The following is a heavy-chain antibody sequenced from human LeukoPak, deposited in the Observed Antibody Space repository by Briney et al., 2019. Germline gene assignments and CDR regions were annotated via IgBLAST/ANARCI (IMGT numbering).Heavy chain of an antibody. CDR2: ISGDGGST. V-gene: IGHV3-43*02. D-gene: IGHD2-15*01. J-gene: IGHJ4*02. CDR1: GFTFDDYA. CDR3: AKDSLGPVVVAATPLDY. Sequence: VGSLRLSCAASGFTFDDYAMHWVRQAPGKGLEWVSLISGDGGSTYYADSVKGRFTISRDNSKNSLYLQMNSLRTEDTALYYCAKDSLGPVVVAATPLDYWGQGTLVTVSS.